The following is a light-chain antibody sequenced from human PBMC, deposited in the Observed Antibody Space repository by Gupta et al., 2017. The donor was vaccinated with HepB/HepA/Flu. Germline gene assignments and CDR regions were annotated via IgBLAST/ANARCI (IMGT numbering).Light chain of an antibody. Sequence: QSVLTQPPSASGTPGQRVTISCSGSSSNIGSNYVYWYQQLPGAAPKLLIYRNDQRPSGVPDRFSGSKSGTSASLAISELRSEDEADYYCATWDDSLNGWVFGGGTRLTVL. CDR3: ATWDDSLNGWV. J-gene: IGLJ3*02. CDR2: RND. CDR1: SSNIGSNY. V-gene: IGLV1-47*01.